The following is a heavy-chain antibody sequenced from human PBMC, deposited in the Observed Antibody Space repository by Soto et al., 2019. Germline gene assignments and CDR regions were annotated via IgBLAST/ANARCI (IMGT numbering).Heavy chain of an antibody. CDR2: INAGNGNT. CDR1: GYTFTSYT. V-gene: IGHV1-3*01. J-gene: IGHJ6*02. Sequence: GASLKVSCKASGYTFTSYTMHWVRQAPGQRLEWMGWINAGNGNTKYSQKFQGRVTITRDTSASTAYMELSSLRSEDTAVYYCARDVRSGLPAAGDYYYYSGMDVWGQGTTVNVSS. CDR3: ARDVRSGLPAAGDYYYYSGMDV. D-gene: IGHD2-2*01.